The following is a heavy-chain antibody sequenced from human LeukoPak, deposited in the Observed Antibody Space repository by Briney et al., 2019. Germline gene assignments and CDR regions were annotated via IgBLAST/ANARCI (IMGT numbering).Heavy chain of an antibody. Sequence: GGSLRLSCAASGFTFSSYAMHWVRQAPGKGLEWVAVISYDGSNKYYADSVKGRFTISRDNSKNTLYLQMNSLRAEDTAVYYCAREPPGRWGQGTLVTVSS. V-gene: IGHV3-30*04. CDR1: GFTFSSYA. J-gene: IGHJ4*02. CDR3: AREPPGR. CDR2: ISYDGSNK.